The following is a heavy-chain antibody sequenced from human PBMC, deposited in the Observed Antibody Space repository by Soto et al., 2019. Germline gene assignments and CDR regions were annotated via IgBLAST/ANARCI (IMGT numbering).Heavy chain of an antibody. Sequence: GSLRLSCAASGFTVSSTYLTWVRQAPGKGLEWVAILYTGTDTVYADSVKGRFTISRDSSKNSLYLHLNSLTAEDTAIYYCARVLYATWSSFDYWGQGTLVTVSS. CDR2: LYTGTDT. CDR1: GFTVSSTY. CDR3: ARVLYATWSSFDY. V-gene: IGHV3-53*01. D-gene: IGHD1-26*01. J-gene: IGHJ4*02.